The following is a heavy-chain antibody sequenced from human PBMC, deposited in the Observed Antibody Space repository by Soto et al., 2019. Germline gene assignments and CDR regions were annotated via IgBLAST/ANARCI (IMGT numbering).Heavy chain of an antibody. CDR1: GGSLSGYY. V-gene: IGHV4-34*01. CDR2: INHSGST. CDR3: ARAIVVVPAAIPYYYYYYGMDV. D-gene: IGHD2-2*01. Sequence: SETLSLTCAVYGGSLSGYYWSWIRQPPGKGLEWIGEINHSGSTNYNPSLKSRVTISVDTSKNQFSLKLSSVTAAGTAVYYCARAIVVVPAAIPYYYYYYGMDVWGQGTTVTVSS. J-gene: IGHJ6*02.